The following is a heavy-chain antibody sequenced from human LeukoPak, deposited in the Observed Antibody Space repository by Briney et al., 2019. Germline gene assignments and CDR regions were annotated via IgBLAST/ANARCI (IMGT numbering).Heavy chain of an antibody. J-gene: IGHJ4*02. CDR1: GFTVSSNY. D-gene: IGHD3-9*01. CDR2: IYSGGST. CDR3: AATYYDILTGYFLFDY. Sequence: GGSLRLSCAASGFTVSSNYMSWVRQAPGKGLEWVSVIYSGGSTYYADSVKGRVTISRDNSKNTLYLQMNSLRAEDTAVYYCAATYYDILTGYFLFDYWGQGTLVTVSS. V-gene: IGHV3-53*01.